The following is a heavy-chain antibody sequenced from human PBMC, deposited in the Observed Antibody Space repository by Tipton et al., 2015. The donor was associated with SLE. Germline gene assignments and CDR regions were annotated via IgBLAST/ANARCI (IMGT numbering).Heavy chain of an antibody. Sequence: SLRLSCAASGFTFSSYGMNWVRQAPGKGLEWVSSISSSSSYIYYADSVKGRFTISRDNAKNSLYLQMNSLRAEDTAVYYCARVKQQLVFNGMDVWGHGPTVTVSS. CDR1: GFTFSSYG. V-gene: IGHV3-21*04. J-gene: IGHJ6*02. CDR3: ARVKQQLVFNGMDV. D-gene: IGHD6-13*01. CDR2: ISSSSSYI.